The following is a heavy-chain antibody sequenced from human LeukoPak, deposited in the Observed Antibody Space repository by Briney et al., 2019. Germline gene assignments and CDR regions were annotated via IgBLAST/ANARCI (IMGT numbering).Heavy chain of an antibody. CDR1: GFTFSSYS. J-gene: IGHJ4*02. CDR3: ARGNYGDYSFDY. V-gene: IGHV3-21*01. D-gene: IGHD4-17*01. Sequence: GGSLRLSCGASGFTFSSYSMNWVRQAPGKGLEWVSSISSSTTYIYYADSVKGRFTISRDNAKNSLYLQMNSLRAEDAAVYYCARGNYGDYSFDYWGQGTLVTVSS. CDR2: ISSSTTYI.